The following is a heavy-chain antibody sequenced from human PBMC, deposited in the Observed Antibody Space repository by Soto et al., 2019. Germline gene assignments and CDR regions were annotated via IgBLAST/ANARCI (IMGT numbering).Heavy chain of an antibody. CDR3: VRAGGVDV. V-gene: IGHV4-31*03. J-gene: IGHJ6*02. CDR1: GLSISTTGYY. CDR2: IYYSGTT. Sequence: SETLSLTCPVSGLSISTTGYYWTWMRQHPGKGLEWIGYIYYSGTTSYNPSLRSRVDISVDTSKNQFSLRLSSVTAADTAVYYCVRAGGVDVWGQGTTVTVSS. D-gene: IGHD7-27*01.